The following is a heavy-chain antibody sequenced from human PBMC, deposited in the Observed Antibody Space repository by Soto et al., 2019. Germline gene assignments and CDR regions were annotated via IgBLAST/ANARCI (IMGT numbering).Heavy chain of an antibody. CDR3: AQRPPPSQNAFHV. J-gene: IGHJ3*01. Sequence: QITLRESGPTLVEPTQTLTLTCTFSGFSLTTGGVGVGWIRQPPGKALEWLALVYWHDDKRYSPSLKSRLTIPNDTPKNPVVLTMTNIEPVDTATYYCAQRPPPSQNAFHVWGQGTLVTVSS. V-gene: IGHV2-5*01. CDR2: VYWHDDK. D-gene: IGHD6-6*01. CDR1: GFSLTTGGVG.